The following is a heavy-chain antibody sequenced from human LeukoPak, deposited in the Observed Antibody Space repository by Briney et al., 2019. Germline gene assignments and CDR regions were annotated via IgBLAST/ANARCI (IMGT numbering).Heavy chain of an antibody. CDR1: GFTFSSYA. CDR2: ISSNGGST. Sequence: GGXLXXSCAASGFTFSSYAMHWVRQAPGKGLEYVSAISSNGGSTYYANSVKGRFTISRDNSKNTLYIQMGSLRAEDMAVYYCAKGYCSGGSCHYYFDYWGQGTLVTVSS. V-gene: IGHV3-64*01. CDR3: AKGYCSGGSCHYYFDY. D-gene: IGHD2-15*01. J-gene: IGHJ4*02.